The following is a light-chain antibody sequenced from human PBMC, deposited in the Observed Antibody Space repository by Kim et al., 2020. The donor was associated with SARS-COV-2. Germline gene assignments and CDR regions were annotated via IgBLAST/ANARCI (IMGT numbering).Light chain of an antibody. CDR3: QQYNNWTPYT. CDR2: GAS. J-gene: IGKJ2*01. CDR1: QSVSSN. V-gene: IGKV3-15*01. Sequence: EIVMTQSPATLSVSPGERATLSCRASQSVSSNLAWYQQKPGQAPRLLIYGASTRATGIPARFSGSGSGTEFTLTISSLQSEDFAVYYCQQYNNWTPYTFGQGPKLEI.